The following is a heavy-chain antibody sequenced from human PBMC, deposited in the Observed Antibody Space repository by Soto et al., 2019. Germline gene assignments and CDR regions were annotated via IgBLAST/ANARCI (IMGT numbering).Heavy chain of an antibody. CDR3: AKGAEGYVVSSLDS. V-gene: IGHV3-23*01. CDR2: ITGTASST. J-gene: IGHJ4*02. Sequence: GGSLRLSCAASGFTFSSYAMSWVRQAPGKGLEWVSAITGTASSTYYADSVKGRFTISRDNSKNTLYLQINSLRAEDTAIYYCAKGAEGYVVSSLDSWGQGTLVTVSS. D-gene: IGHD5-12*01. CDR1: GFTFSSYA.